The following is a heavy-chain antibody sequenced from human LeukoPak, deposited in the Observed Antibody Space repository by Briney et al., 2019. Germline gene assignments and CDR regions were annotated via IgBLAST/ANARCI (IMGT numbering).Heavy chain of an antibody. D-gene: IGHD3-10*01. Sequence: AETLSLTCSVSGASLMGSYWSWIRQPPGKGPEWIGYIYYTGMTKFSPSLKSRGTISIDMSKRQFSLNLNPGTPTATAVYFCTGPPPVPVIGHGMGVWGQGTAVTVSS. CDR1: GASLMGSY. CDR3: TGPPPVPVIGHGMGV. J-gene: IGHJ6*02. CDR2: IYYTGMT. V-gene: IGHV4-59*08.